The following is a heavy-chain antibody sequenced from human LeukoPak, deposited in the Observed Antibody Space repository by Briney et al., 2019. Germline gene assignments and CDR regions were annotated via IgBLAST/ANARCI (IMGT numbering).Heavy chain of an antibody. CDR3: ARDLGPSYSSSWYPDY. Sequence: GGSLRLSCAASGFTFSSYAMSWVRQAPGKGLEWVANIKQDGSEKYYVDSVKGRFTISRDNAKDSLYLQMNSLRAEDTAVYYCARDLGPSYSSSWYPDYWGQGTLVTVSS. V-gene: IGHV3-7*01. CDR1: GFTFSSYA. D-gene: IGHD6-13*01. CDR2: IKQDGSEK. J-gene: IGHJ4*02.